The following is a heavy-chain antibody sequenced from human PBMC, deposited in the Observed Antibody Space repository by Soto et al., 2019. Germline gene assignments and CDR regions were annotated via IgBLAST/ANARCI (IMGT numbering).Heavy chain of an antibody. CDR2: ISGSGGST. V-gene: IGHV3-23*01. J-gene: IGHJ6*03. Sequence: GGSLRLSCAASGFTFSSYAMSWVRQAPGKGLEWVSAISGSGGSTYYADSVKGRFTISRDNSKNTLYLQMNSLRAEDTAVYYFAKVLAHYYGSGSPQGFDYMDVWGKGTTVTVSS. D-gene: IGHD3-10*01. CDR1: GFTFSSYA. CDR3: AKVLAHYYGSGSPQGFDYMDV.